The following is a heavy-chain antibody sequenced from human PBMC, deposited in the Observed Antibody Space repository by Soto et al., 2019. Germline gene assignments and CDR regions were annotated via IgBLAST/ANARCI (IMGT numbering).Heavy chain of an antibody. CDR3: ARARDGYNFLYEPT. CDR2: IYSGGTT. D-gene: IGHD5-12*01. V-gene: IGHV3-53*01. J-gene: IGHJ4*02. CDR1: GFTISNNY. Sequence: GGSLRLSCAASGFTISNNYMSWVRQAPGKGLEWVSVIYSGGTTYYADSVKGRFTISRDNSKNTVYLQMNRLRAEDTAVYYCARARDGYNFLYEPTWGQGTPVTVSS.